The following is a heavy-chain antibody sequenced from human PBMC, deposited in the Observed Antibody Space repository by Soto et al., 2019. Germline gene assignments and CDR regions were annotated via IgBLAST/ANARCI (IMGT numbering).Heavy chain of an antibody. CDR1: GGSLSNYG. Sequence: QVQLVQSGAEVKKPGSSVKVSCKASGGSLSNYGISWVRQAPGQGLEWMGGIIPVCGTANYAQKFQGRVTSTADESTSIVYMDVTSLRSEDTAVYYCARGDATKIVVTTYYGMDVWGQGTTVTVSS. D-gene: IGHD4-17*01. CDR2: IIPVCGTA. CDR3: ARGDATKIVVTTYYGMDV. J-gene: IGHJ6*02. V-gene: IGHV1-69*12.